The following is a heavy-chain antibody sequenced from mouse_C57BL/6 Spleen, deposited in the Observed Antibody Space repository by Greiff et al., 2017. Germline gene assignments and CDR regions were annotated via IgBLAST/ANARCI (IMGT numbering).Heavy chain of an antibody. J-gene: IGHJ3*01. CDR1: GYTFTSYW. D-gene: IGHD2-3*01. Sequence: QVQLQQPGAELVRPGTSVKLSCKASGYTFTSYWMHWVKQRPGQGLEWIGVIDPSDSYTNYNQKFKGKATLTVDTSPSTAYMQLSSLTSEDSAVYYCARFYDGYYERAWFAYWGQGTLVTVSA. CDR2: IDPSDSYT. CDR3: ARFYDGYYERAWFAY. V-gene: IGHV1-59*01.